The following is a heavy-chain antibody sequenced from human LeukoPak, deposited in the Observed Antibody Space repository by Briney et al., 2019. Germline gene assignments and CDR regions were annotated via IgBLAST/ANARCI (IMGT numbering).Heavy chain of an antibody. CDR2: ISTSNSYI. CDR3: AREGAYYDSSGYPFDY. Sequence: GGSLRLSCAASGFTFSSYNMNWVRQAPGKGLEWVSSISTSNSYIYYADSVKGRFTISRDNAKNSLYLQMNSLRAEDTAVYYCAREGAYYDSSGYPFDYWGQGTLVTVSS. J-gene: IGHJ4*02. V-gene: IGHV3-21*03. D-gene: IGHD3-22*01. CDR1: GFTFSSYN.